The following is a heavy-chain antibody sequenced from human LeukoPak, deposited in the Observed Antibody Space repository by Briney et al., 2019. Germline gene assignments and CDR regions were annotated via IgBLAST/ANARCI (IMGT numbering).Heavy chain of an antibody. D-gene: IGHD6-6*01. CDR2: IYYSGST. CDR1: GGSISSGDYY. Sequence: PSQTLSLTCTVSGGSISSGDYYWSWIRQPPGKGLEWIGYIYYSGSTYYNPSLKSRVTISVDTSKNQFSLKLSSVTAADTAVYYCARDISSSNAFDIWGQGTMVTVSS. CDR3: ARDISSSNAFDI. J-gene: IGHJ3*02. V-gene: IGHV4-30-4*01.